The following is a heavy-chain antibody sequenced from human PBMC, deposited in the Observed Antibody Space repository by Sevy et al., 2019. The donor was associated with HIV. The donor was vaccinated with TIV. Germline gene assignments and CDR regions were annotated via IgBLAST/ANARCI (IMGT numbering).Heavy chain of an antibody. J-gene: IGHJ4*02. Sequence: SETLSLTCTVFGGSISSYYWSWIRQPPGKGLEWIGYIYYSGSTNYNPSLKSRVTISVDTSKNQFSLKLSSVTAADTAVYYCARAQYYYDSSGSYFDYWGQGTLVTVSS. CDR3: ARAQYYYDSSGSYFDY. V-gene: IGHV4-59*01. CDR1: GGSISSYY. D-gene: IGHD3-22*01. CDR2: IYYSGST.